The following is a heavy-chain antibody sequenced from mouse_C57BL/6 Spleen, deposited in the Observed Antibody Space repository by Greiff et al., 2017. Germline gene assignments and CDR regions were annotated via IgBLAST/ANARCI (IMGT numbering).Heavy chain of an antibody. J-gene: IGHJ3*01. CDR1: GYAFSRYW. V-gene: IGHV1-80*01. Sequence: QVQLQQSGAELVKPGASVKISCKASGYAFSRYWMNWVKQRPGKGLEWIGQIYPGDGDTNYNGKFKGKATLTADKSSSTAYMQLSSLTSEDSAVYCCARDGGLGFAYWGQGTLVTGSA. D-gene: IGHD2-3*01. CDR2: IYPGDGDT. CDR3: ARDGGLGFAY.